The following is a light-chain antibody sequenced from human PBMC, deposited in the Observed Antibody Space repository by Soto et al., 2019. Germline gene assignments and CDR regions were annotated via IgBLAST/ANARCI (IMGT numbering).Light chain of an antibody. Sequence: EIVMTHSPATLSVSPGERATLSFRASQSVSSNLAWYQQKPGQAPRLLIYGASTRDNGVPARFSGSGSGTDFTLTISSLEPEDFAVYYCQQRSNWPPTFGQGTKVDIK. CDR1: QSVSSN. V-gene: IGKV3-15*01. CDR3: QQRSNWPPT. J-gene: IGKJ1*01. CDR2: GAS.